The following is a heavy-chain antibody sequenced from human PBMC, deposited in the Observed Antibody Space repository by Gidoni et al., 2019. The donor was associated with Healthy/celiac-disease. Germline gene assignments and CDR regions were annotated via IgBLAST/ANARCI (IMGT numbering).Heavy chain of an antibody. CDR3: ARASHYDILTGYSMSFDY. D-gene: IGHD3-9*01. CDR2: IYYSGST. Sequence: QVQLQESGPGLVKPSETLSLTCTVSGGSISSYYWSWIRQPPGKGLEWIGYIYYSGSTNYNPSLKSRVTISVDTSKNQFSLKLSSVTAADTAVYYCARASHYDILTGYSMSFDYWGQGTLVTVSS. V-gene: IGHV4-59*01. CDR1: GGSISSYY. J-gene: IGHJ4*02.